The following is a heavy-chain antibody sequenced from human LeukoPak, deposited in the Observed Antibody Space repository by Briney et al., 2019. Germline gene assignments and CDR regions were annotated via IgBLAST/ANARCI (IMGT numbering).Heavy chain of an antibody. CDR2: INHSGIT. CDR1: DVSISTYY. D-gene: IGHD3-3*01. V-gene: IGHV4-34*01. CDR3: ARGVVGVIEVRVYYVDY. J-gene: IGHJ4*02. Sequence: KPSETLSLTCTVSDVSISTYYWSWIRQPPGKGLEWIGEINHSGITNYNPSLKSRVTMSLDTSKSQFSLKLSSVAAADTALYYCARGVVGVIEVRVYYVDYWGQGTLVTVSS.